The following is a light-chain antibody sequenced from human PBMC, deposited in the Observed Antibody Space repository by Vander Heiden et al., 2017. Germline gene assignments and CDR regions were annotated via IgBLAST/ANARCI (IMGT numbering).Light chain of an antibody. Sequence: DIQMVQSPSSLSASIGDRVTITCRASQSIDSSLNWFQQKPGKAPKLLIYTAYSLQSGVPSRFTGSGSATEFTLTISRLQAEDFATYFCQQSHSAPYTFGQGTKVEMK. V-gene: IGKV1-39*01. CDR1: QSIDSS. CDR2: TAY. CDR3: QQSHSAPYT. J-gene: IGKJ2*01.